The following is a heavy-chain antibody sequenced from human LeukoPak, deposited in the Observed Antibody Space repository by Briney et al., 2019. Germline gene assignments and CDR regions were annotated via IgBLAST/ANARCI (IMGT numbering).Heavy chain of an antibody. J-gene: IGHJ5*02. CDR3: ARLYCSSTSCQRKPNWFDP. CDR2: IYYSGST. D-gene: IGHD2-2*01. CDR1: GGSISSSSYY. Sequence: ASETLSLTCTVSGGSISSSSYYWGWIRQPPGKGLEWIGSIYYSGSTYYNPSLKSRVTISVDTPKNQFSLKLSSVTAADTAVYYCARLYCSSTSCQRKPNWFDPWGQGTLVTVSS. V-gene: IGHV4-39*07.